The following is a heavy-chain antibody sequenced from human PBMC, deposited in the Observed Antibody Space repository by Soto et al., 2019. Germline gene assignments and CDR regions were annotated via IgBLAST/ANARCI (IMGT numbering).Heavy chain of an antibody. D-gene: IGHD6-13*01. J-gene: IGHJ5*02. V-gene: IGHV1-18*01. Sequence: GASVKVSCKASGYAFTSYGISWVRQAPGQGLEWMGWISAYNANTNYAQKLQGRVTMTTDTSTSTAYMELRSLKSDDTAVYYCARADSSSWSYWFDPWGQGTPVTVSS. CDR3: ARADSSSWSYWFDP. CDR1: GYAFTSYG. CDR2: ISAYNANT.